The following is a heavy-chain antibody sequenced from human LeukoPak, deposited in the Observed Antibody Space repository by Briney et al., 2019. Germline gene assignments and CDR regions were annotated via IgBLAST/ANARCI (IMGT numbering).Heavy chain of an antibody. Sequence: SETPSLTCTVSGASLSRHYWSWIRQPPGKGQEWIGYIYYSGSSTYSPSLQSRVTISVDTSKNQFSLRLSSVTAADTAVYYCASGGGWELPYNFDYWGQGTLVTVSS. CDR1: GASLSRHY. V-gene: IGHV4-59*08. CDR3: ASGGGWELPYNFDY. J-gene: IGHJ4*02. D-gene: IGHD1-26*01. CDR2: IYYSGSS.